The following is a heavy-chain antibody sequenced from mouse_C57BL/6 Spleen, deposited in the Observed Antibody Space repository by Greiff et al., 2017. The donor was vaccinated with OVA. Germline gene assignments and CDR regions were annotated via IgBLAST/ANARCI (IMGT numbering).Heavy chain of an antibody. J-gene: IGHJ4*01. CDR3: ARGGYLYAMDY. CDR2: ISYDGSN. D-gene: IGHD2-2*01. CDR1: GYSITSGYY. Sequence: EVKLQESGPGLVKPSQSLSLTCSVTGYSITSGYYWNWIRQFPGNKLEWMGYISYDGSNNYNPSLKNRISITRDTSKNQFFLKLNSVTTEDTATYYCARGGYLYAMDYWGQGTSVTVSS. V-gene: IGHV3-6*01.